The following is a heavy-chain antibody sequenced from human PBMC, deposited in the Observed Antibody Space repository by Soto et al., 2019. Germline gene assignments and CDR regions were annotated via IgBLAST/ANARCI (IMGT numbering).Heavy chain of an antibody. CDR1: AFTVSNYD. D-gene: IGHD7-27*01. CDR2: IYAGGTT. J-gene: IGHJ4*02. Sequence: PGGSLRVSWTASAFTVSNYDMSWFRQAPGKGLEWVSIIYAGGTTYYTDSVKGRFTISRDSSKNTLFLQMNSLRAEDTAVYYCSHWGFFWGRGTLVTVS. V-gene: IGHV3-66*01. CDR3: SHWGFF.